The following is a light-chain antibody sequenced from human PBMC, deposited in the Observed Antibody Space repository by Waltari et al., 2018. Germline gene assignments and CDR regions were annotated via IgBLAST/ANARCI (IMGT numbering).Light chain of an antibody. CDR3: QQYCTFSVT. Sequence: DIQMTQSPSTLSASIGDRVTITCRDSQSINIWLAWYQQKPGKATKLLIDKASNLASGVPSRFSGSGSGTEFTLTINSLQPDDFATYYCQQYCTFSVTFGQGTRLDIK. V-gene: IGKV1-5*03. CDR2: KAS. J-gene: IGKJ5*01. CDR1: QSINIW.